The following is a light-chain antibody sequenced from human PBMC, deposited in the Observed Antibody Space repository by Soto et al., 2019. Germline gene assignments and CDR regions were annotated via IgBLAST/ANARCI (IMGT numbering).Light chain of an antibody. V-gene: IGKV3-20*01. CDR3: QQYGTPRSVT. Sequence: EIVLTQSPATLSLSPGERATLSCRASQSVDSNYLAWYQQKPGQTPRLIIYGASGRAGGIPHRFSGSGFGTDFTLTISKVEPEDFAVYYCQQYGTPRSVTFGQGTRLEIK. CDR2: GAS. CDR1: QSVDSNY. J-gene: IGKJ5*01.